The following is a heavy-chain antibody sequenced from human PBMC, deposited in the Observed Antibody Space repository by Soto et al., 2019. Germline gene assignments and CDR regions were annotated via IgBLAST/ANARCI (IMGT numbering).Heavy chain of an antibody. J-gene: IGHJ5*02. D-gene: IGHD3-3*02. V-gene: IGHV4-39*01. CDR3: ARHSLALRKNNWFDP. Sequence: AETLSLTCTVSGDSIISSDFYWGWVRQPPGKGLEWLGSIFYLGSSYYNPSLKSRVTMSVDTSKNQFSLRLRSVTAADTALYFCARHSLALRKNNWFDPWGRGIMVPVSS. CDR2: IFYLGSS. CDR1: GDSIISSDFY.